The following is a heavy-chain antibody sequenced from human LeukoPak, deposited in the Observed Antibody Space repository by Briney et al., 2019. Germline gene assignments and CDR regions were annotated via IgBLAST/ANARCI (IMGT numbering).Heavy chain of an antibody. V-gene: IGHV3-53*01. D-gene: IGHD3/OR15-3a*01. Sequence: GGSLRLSCAVSGFSVTTTYMSWVRQAPGKGLEWVSLIFGESMTTYADSVKGRFIISRDNSKNTVYLQMNRLRAEDTAMYFRVRDKGLGRMERFDSWGQGTLVTVSS. CDR1: GFSVTTTY. CDR3: VRDKGLGRMERFDS. J-gene: IGHJ4*02. CDR2: IFGESMT.